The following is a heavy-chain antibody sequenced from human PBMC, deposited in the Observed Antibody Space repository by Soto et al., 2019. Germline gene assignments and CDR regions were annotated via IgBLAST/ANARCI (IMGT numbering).Heavy chain of an antibody. J-gene: IGHJ4*02. Sequence: QITLKESGPTLVKPTQTLTLTCTLSGFSLSTGGVGVGWIRQSPGKALEWLAVIYWDDVKHYSPSLERRLTITKDTSESEVVLTMTNMYPVDTATYYCSRKGSGDDALDYWGQGILVTVSS. CDR3: SRKGSGDDALDY. V-gene: IGHV2-5*02. D-gene: IGHD4-17*01. CDR2: IYWDDVK. CDR1: GFSLSTGGVG.